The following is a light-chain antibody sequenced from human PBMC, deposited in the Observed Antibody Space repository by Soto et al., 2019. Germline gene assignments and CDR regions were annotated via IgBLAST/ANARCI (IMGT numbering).Light chain of an antibody. CDR1: SSNIGAGYD. V-gene: IGLV1-40*01. Sequence: QSVLTQPPSVSGAPGQRVTISCTGSSSNIGAGYDIHWYQQLPGAAPKLLISGTSNRPSGVPDRFSGSKSGTSASLAIAGLQAEDEADYYCQSYDTSLSGSVFGGGTKLTVL. CDR3: QSYDTSLSGSV. CDR2: GTS. J-gene: IGLJ2*01.